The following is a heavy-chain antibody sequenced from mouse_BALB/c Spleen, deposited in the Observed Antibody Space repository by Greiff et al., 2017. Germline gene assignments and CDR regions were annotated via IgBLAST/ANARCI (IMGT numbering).Heavy chain of an antibody. D-gene: IGHD2-14*01. J-gene: IGHJ4*01. CDR1: GFSLTGYG. CDR3: ARENYRYDGEGYYAMDY. Sequence: VKLKESGPGLVAPSQSLSITCTVSGFSLTGYGVNWVRQPPGKGLEWLGMIWGDGSTDYNSALKSRLSISKDNSKSQVFLKMNSLQTDDTARYYCARENYRYDGEGYYAMDYWGQGTSVTVSS. V-gene: IGHV2-6-7*01. CDR2: IWGDGST.